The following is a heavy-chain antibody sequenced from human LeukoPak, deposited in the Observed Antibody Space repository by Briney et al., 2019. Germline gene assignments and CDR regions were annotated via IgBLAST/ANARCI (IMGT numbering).Heavy chain of an antibody. CDR3: AKDAAAGSSGYYYVPPLYYFHY. V-gene: IGHV3-7*01. J-gene: IGHJ4*02. CDR1: GFTFSDYW. D-gene: IGHD3-22*01. CDR2: IKDDGGET. Sequence: GSLRLSCAASGFTFSDYWMTWVRQAPGKGLQWVANIKDDGGETYYVDSVKGRFTISRDNAKNSLYLQMNSLRAEDTAVYYCAKDAAAGSSGYYYVPPLYYFHYWGQGTLVTVSS.